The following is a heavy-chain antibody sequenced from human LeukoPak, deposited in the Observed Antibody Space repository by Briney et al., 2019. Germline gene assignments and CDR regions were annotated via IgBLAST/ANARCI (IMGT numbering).Heavy chain of an antibody. CDR2: IGSDYDR. CDR3: AKSAGVATIYFDC. CDR1: GFTFNTFN. D-gene: IGHD5-12*01. J-gene: IGHJ4*02. Sequence: GGSLRLSCAASGFTFNTFNMNWVRQAPGKGLEGVAAIGSDYDRVHEDSVKGRFTISRDNSKSTLYLQMDNLRPEDTAVYFCAKSAGVATIYFDCWGQGALVTVSS. V-gene: IGHV3-23*01.